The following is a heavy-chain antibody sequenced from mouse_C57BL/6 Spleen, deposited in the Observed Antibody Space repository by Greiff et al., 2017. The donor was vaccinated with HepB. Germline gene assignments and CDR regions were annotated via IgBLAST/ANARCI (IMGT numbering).Heavy chain of an antibody. CDR2: IDPSYSET. Sequence: QVQLQPPGAELVRPGSSVQLSCKASGSTFPSYWMHWVTQRPLPGLELIGNIDPSYSETPYNQKFKDKATLTVDKSSSTAYMQLSSLTSEDSAVYYCARSGYYGSSPHFDYWGQGTTLTVSS. CDR3: ARSGYYGSSPHFDY. D-gene: IGHD1-1*01. CDR1: GSTFPSYW. V-gene: IGHV1-52*01. J-gene: IGHJ2*01.